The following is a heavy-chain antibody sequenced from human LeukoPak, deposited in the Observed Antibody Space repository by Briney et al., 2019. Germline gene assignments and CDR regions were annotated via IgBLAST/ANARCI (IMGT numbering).Heavy chain of an antibody. CDR1: GYTFTSYD. CDR3: ARGPPTILSGYYYYYMDV. D-gene: IGHD3-16*01. CDR2: MNPHSGNT. Sequence: ASVAVSCTASGYTFTSYDINWVRQATGQGLEWMGWMNPHSGNTGYAQKFQGRVTITRNTSISTAYMELSSLRSEDTAVYYCARGPPTILSGYYYYYMDVWGKGTTVTVSS. V-gene: IGHV1-8*03. J-gene: IGHJ6*03.